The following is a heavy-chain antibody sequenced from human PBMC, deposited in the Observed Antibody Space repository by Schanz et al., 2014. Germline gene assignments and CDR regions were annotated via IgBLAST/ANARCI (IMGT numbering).Heavy chain of an antibody. CDR1: GFTFSIYA. V-gene: IGHV3-23*04. J-gene: IGHJ4*02. Sequence: EVQLVQSGGGLVQPGGSLRLSCSASGFTFSIYAMHWVRQAPGKGLEWVSAISGSGGSTYYADSVKGRFTISRDNSKNTLYLQLNSLRAEDTAVYYCARDFHGYGPHLDYWGQGSLVTVSS. CDR2: ISGSGGST. D-gene: IGHD5-12*01. CDR3: ARDFHGYGPHLDY.